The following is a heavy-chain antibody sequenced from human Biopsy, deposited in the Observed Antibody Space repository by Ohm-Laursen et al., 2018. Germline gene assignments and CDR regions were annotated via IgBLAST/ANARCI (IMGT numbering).Heavy chain of an antibody. J-gene: IGHJ5*02. Sequence: ASVKVSCKASAYSFGDHRIHRVRQAPGQGLEWMGWINAKTGDTNYAQKFQGRVTMTRDTSISTAYVDLSSLRSDDTAVYYCTRGGYYYDSLAYYYWFDPWGQGTLVTVSS. CDR1: AYSFGDHR. V-gene: IGHV1-2*02. CDR2: INAKTGDT. D-gene: IGHD3-22*01. CDR3: TRGGYYYDSLAYYYWFDP.